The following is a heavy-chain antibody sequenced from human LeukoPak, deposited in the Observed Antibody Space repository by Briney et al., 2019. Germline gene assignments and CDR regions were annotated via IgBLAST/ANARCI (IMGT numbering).Heavy chain of an antibody. CDR3: AKGYYYDISGYFIADY. CDR1: GFTFSSYG. J-gene: IGHJ4*02. D-gene: IGHD3-22*01. V-gene: IGHV3-23*01. CDR2: ISGSGGST. Sequence: GGSLRLSCAASGFTFSSYGMHWVRQAPGKGLEWVSTISGSGGSTYYADSVKGRFTISRDNSKNTLYLQMNSLRAEDTAVYYCAKGYYYDISGYFIADYWGQGTLVTVSS.